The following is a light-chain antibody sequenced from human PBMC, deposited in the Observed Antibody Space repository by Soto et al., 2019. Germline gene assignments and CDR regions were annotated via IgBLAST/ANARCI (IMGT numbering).Light chain of an antibody. CDR2: KVS. Sequence: QSALAQPASVSGSPGQSITISCTGTGSDVGDFESVSWYQHHPSKAPKLMIYKVSNRFPGVSDRFSGSKSGNTVSLTISGLQSEDEADYYCSSLTTTYSLIFGTGTKLTVL. J-gene: IGLJ2*01. V-gene: IGLV2-14*01. CDR3: SSLTTTYSLI. CDR1: GSDVGDFES.